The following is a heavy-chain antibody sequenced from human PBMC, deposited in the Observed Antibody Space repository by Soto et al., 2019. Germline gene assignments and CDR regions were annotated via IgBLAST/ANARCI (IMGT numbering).Heavy chain of an antibody. CDR2: ISSSSSTI. J-gene: IGHJ6*02. Sequence: GGSLRLSCAAAGFTVDSYSINWVRQAPGKGLEWVSYISSSSSTIYYADSVEGRFTISRDNAKNSLYLQMNSLRDEDTAVYYCARVIKDVWGQGTTVTVSS. CDR3: ARVIKDV. CDR1: GFTVDSYS. V-gene: IGHV3-48*02.